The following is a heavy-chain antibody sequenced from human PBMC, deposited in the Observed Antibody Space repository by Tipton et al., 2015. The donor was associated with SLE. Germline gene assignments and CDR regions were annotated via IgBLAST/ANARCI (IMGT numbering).Heavy chain of an antibody. CDR3: AKYSFLMGIESGAFDV. Sequence: SLRLSCAASGFTVSDNYMNWVRQAPGKGLEWVSAIYSGGSSHYADSVKGRFAISRDDSKDTLYLQMNSLRPEDTAVYYCAKYSFLMGIESGAFDVWGQGTMVTVSS. J-gene: IGHJ3*01. V-gene: IGHV3-53*05. D-gene: IGHD5/OR15-5a*01. CDR1: GFTVSDNY. CDR2: IYSGGSS.